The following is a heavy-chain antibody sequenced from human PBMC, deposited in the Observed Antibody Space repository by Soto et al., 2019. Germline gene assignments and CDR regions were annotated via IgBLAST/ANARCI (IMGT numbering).Heavy chain of an antibody. D-gene: IGHD3-22*01. V-gene: IGHV3-33*01. J-gene: IGHJ4*02. CDR1: GFTFSSYG. CDR3: IRRSQDDSSGYFAD. Sequence: GGSLRLSCAASGFTFSSYGMHWVRQAPGKGLEWVALIWYDGSNKYYADSVKGRFTISRDNSKNTLYLQMNSLQIEDTAVYYCIRRSQDDSSGYFADWGQGTLVTVSS. CDR2: IWYDGSNK.